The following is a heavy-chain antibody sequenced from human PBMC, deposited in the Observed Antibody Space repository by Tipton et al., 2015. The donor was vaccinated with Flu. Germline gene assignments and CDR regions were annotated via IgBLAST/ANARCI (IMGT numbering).Heavy chain of an antibody. CDR1: GFTFSSYG. Sequence: SLRLSCAASGFTFSSYGMHWVRQAPGKGLKWVAVISYDGSNKYYADSVKGRFTISRDNSKNTLYLQMNGLRAEDSAVYYCAKDSRYCTSTRCYVRPNAEYFQHWGQGTLVTVSS. J-gene: IGHJ1*01. CDR2: ISYDGSNK. CDR3: AKDSRYCTSTRCYVRPNAEYFQH. D-gene: IGHD2-2*01. V-gene: IGHV3-30*18.